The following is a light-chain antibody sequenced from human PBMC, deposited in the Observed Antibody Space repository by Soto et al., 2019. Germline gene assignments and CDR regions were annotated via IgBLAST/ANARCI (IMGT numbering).Light chain of an antibody. CDR3: SSYSTSSALV. J-gene: IGLJ2*01. Sequence: QSVLTQPASVSGSPGQSITISCAGTSADIGAFNYVSWYQHHPGKAPKLLIYDVSDRPSGVSTRFSASKSANTASLNISGLQADEEADYYCSSYSTSSALVFGGGTKLTVL. V-gene: IGLV2-14*03. CDR2: DVS. CDR1: SADIGAFNY.